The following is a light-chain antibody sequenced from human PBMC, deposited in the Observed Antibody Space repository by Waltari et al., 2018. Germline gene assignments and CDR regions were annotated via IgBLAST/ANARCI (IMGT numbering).Light chain of an antibody. CDR3: AAWDDSLSGHMV. Sequence: QSLLTQPTSASGTPRQRVTISCSGSSPNIGRHSVSLFQGVPGTAPKLLIYWNNQRPSGVPDRFSGSKSGTSASLAISGLRSEDEAHYYCAAWDDSLSGHMVFGGGTKLTVL. J-gene: IGLJ2*01. V-gene: IGLV1-47*01. CDR1: SPNIGRHS. CDR2: WNN.